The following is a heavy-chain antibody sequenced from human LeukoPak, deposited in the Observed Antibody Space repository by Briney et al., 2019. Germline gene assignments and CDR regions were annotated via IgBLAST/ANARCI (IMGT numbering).Heavy chain of an antibody. CDR2: ISWNSGSI. CDR1: GFTFDDYA. V-gene: IGHV3-9*01. J-gene: IGHJ4*02. D-gene: IGHD3-22*01. CDR3: ATPEVNYYDSSGSALGY. Sequence: GGSLRLSCAASGFTFDDYAMHWVRQAPGKGLEWVSGISWNSGSIGYADSVKGRFTISRGNSKNTLYLQMNSLRAEDTAVYYCATPEVNYYDSSGSALGYWGQGTLVTVSS.